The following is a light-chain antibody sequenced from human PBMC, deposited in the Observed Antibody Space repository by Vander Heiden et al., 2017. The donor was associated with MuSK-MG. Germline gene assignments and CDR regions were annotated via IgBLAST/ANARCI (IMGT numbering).Light chain of an antibody. CDR3: SSYTSTSTLVV. J-gene: IGLJ2*01. V-gene: IGLV2-14*01. CDR1: SSYVGGYNY. Sequence: QSALTQPASVSGSPGPALTISCTGTSSYVGGYNYVSWYQQHPGKAPKLMIYDVSNRPSGISNRFSGSKAGNTASLTSSGLQAEDEADYYCSSYTSTSTLVVFGGGTKLTVL. CDR2: DVS.